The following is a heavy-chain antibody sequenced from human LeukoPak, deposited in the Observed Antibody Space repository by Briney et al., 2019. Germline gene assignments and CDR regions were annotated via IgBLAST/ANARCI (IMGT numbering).Heavy chain of an antibody. V-gene: IGHV3-11*05. Sequence: KPGGSLRLSCAASGFTFSGYYMSWIRQAPGKGLEWVSCIGGSSSGYTNYADSVKGRFTIARDNAKNSLYLQMDGLRVGDTAVYYCARDRGAVAATCFDYWGQGTLVTVSS. D-gene: IGHD6-19*01. CDR2: IGGSSSGYT. J-gene: IGHJ4*02. CDR1: GFTFSGYY. CDR3: ARDRGAVAATCFDY.